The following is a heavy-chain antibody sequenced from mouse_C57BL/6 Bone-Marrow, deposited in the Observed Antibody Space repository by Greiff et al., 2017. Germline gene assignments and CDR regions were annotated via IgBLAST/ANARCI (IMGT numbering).Heavy chain of an antibody. Sequence: EVKLMESGGGLVQPGGSLKLSCAASGFTFSDYYMYWVRQTPEKRLEWVAYISSGGGSTYYPDTVKGRFTISRDNAKNTLYLQMSRLKSEDTAMYYWARYWDGGFAYWGQGTLVTVSA. CDR1: GFTFSDYY. V-gene: IGHV5-12*01. CDR2: ISSGGGST. J-gene: IGHJ3*01. D-gene: IGHD4-1*01. CDR3: ARYWDGGFAY.